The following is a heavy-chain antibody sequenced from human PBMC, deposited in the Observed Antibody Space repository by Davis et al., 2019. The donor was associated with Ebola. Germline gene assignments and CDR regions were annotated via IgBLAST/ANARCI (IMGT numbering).Heavy chain of an antibody. V-gene: IGHV4-30-4*07. D-gene: IGHD3-3*01. Sequence: LRLSCAVSGGSISSGGYSWSWIRQPPGKGLEWIGYIYYSGSTYYNPSLKSRVTISVDRSKNQFSLKLSSVTAADTAVYYCARGYYDGRGWFDPWGQGTLVTVSS. CDR3: ARGYYDGRGWFDP. CDR2: IYYSGST. CDR1: GGSISSGGYS. J-gene: IGHJ5*02.